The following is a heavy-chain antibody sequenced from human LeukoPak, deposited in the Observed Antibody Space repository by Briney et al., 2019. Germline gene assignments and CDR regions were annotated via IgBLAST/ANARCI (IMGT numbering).Heavy chain of an antibody. D-gene: IGHD1-26*01. CDR2: IYYSGST. J-gene: IGHJ4*02. CDR3: ARDRGYGGSYYFDY. Sequence: PSETLSLTCTVSGGSISSYYWSWIRQPPGKGLEWIGYIYYSGSTNYNPSLKSRVTISVDTSKNQFSLKLSSVTAADTAVYYCARDRGYGGSYYFDYWGQGTLVTVSS. V-gene: IGHV4-59*01. CDR1: GGSISSYY.